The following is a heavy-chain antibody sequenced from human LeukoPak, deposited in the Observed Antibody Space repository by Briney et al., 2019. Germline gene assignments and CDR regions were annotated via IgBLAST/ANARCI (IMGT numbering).Heavy chain of an antibody. D-gene: IGHD3-9*01. CDR3: ARDPSRYYDSLTGYWESGAFDI. CDR1: GGSISSSSYY. CDR2: IYYSGST. V-gene: IGHV4-39*07. Sequence: SETLSLTCTVSGGSISSSSYYWGWIRQPPGKGLEWTGSIYYSGSTYYNPSLKSRVTISVDTSKNQFSLKLSSVTAADTAVYYCARDPSRYYDSLTGYWESGAFDIWGQGTMVTVSS. J-gene: IGHJ3*02.